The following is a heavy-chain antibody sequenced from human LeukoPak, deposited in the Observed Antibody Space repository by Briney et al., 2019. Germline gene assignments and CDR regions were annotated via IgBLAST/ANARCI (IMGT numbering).Heavy chain of an antibody. CDR2: INHSGST. Sequence: SETLSLTCAVYGGSFSGYYWSWIRQTPGKGLEWIGEINHSGSTNYNPSLKSRVTISVDTSKNQFSLKLSSVTAADTAVYYCAREEMAVEGAYYYYGMDVWGQGTTVTVSS. D-gene: IGHD5-24*01. J-gene: IGHJ6*02. CDR1: GGSFSGYY. CDR3: AREEMAVEGAYYYYGMDV. V-gene: IGHV4-34*01.